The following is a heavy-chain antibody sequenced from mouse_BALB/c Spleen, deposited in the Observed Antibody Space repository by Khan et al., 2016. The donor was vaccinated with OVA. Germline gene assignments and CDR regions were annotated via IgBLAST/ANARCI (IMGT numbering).Heavy chain of an antibody. CDR1: GYTFTNYG. V-gene: IGHV9-3-1*01. Sequence: QIQLVQSGPELKKPGETVKISCKASGYTFTNYGMNWVKQAPGKALKWMGWISTYTGEPTYADDFKGRFAFSLETSASTAYLQINNLKNEDTATYFCTRPPHFSYVLVYGGQGTSVTGSS. J-gene: IGHJ4*01. CDR3: TRPPHFSYVLVY. CDR2: ISTYTGEP.